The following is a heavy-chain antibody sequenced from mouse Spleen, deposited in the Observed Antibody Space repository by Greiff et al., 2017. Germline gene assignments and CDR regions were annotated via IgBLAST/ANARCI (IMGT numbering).Heavy chain of an antibody. CDR3: ARQPFTNVFDY. Sequence: EVQGVESGGGLVQPGGSLKLSCAASGFTFSSYTMSWVRQTPEKRLEWVAYISNGGGSTYYPDTVKGRFTISRDNAKNTLYLQMSSLKSEDTAMYYCARQPFTNVFDYWGQGTTLTVSS. V-gene: IGHV5-12-2*01. CDR2: ISNGGGST. J-gene: IGHJ2*01. CDR1: GFTFSSYT.